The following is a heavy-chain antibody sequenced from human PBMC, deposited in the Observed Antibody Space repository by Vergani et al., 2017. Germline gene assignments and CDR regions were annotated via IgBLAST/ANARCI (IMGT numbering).Heavy chain of an antibody. CDR1: GGPVSSGSYY. V-gene: IGHV4-61*01. D-gene: IGHD6-6*01. J-gene: IGHJ5*02. Sequence: QVQLQESGPGLVKPSETLSLTCTVSGGPVSSGSYYRSWIRQPPGRGLECIGYIYYSGSTNYNPSLKSRVTISVDTAKNQFSLKLSSVTAADTAVYYCSRGQLVAARLGNWFDPWGQGTLVTVSS. CDR3: SRGQLVAARLGNWFDP. CDR2: IYYSGST.